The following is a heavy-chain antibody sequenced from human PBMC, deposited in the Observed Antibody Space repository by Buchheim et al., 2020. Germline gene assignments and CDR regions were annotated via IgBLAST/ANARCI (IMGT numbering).Heavy chain of an antibody. CDR1: GESFNDYY. CDR3: ATRRT. V-gene: IGHV4-34*01. J-gene: IGHJ4*02. CDR2: VNHSGST. Sequence: QMQLQQWGAGLLKPSETLSLTCAVYGESFNDYYWSWIRQPPGEGLEWIGEVNHSGSTNYNPSLKSRVTISVDTTKNQFSLRLSSVTAADTAVYYCATRRTWGQGTL.